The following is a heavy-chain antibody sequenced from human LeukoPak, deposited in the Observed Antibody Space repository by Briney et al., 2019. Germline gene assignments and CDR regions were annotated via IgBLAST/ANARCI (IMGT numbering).Heavy chain of an antibody. D-gene: IGHD6-25*01. CDR1: GFTFSSYD. Sequence: GGSLRLSCAASGFTFSSYDMHWVRQATGKGLEWVSAIDTAGDTYYPGSVKGRFTISRENAKNSLYLQMNSLRAGDTAVYYCVRVLTVRSGGYDAFDIWGQGTMVTVSS. J-gene: IGHJ3*02. CDR2: IDTAGDT. CDR3: VRVLTVRSGGYDAFDI. V-gene: IGHV3-13*01.